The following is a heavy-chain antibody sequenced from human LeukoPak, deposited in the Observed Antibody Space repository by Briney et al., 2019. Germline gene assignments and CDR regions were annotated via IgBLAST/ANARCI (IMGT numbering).Heavy chain of an antibody. CDR1: GGSLSSGGYY. J-gene: IGHJ1*01. Sequence: PSQTLSLTCTVSGGSLSSGGYYWSWLRQHPGKGLEWFGYIYYSGSTNYNPSLKSRVTISVDTSKNQFSLKLSSVTAADTAVYYCARVDYYDSSGYNPLFQHWGQGTLVTVSS. V-gene: IGHV4-31*03. CDR3: ARVDYYDSSGYNPLFQH. D-gene: IGHD3-22*01. CDR2: IYYSGST.